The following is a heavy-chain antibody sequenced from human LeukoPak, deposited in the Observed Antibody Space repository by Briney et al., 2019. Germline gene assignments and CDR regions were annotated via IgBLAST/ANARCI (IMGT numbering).Heavy chain of an antibody. CDR1: GGSISSSSYY. J-gene: IGHJ4*02. V-gene: IGHV4-39*07. Sequence: SETLSLTCTVSGGSISSSSYYWGWIRQPPGKGLEWIGSIYYSGSTYYNPSLKSRVTISVDTSKNQFSLKLSSVTAADTAVYYCVRDVNYYDSSGKIDYWGQGTLVAVSS. CDR3: VRDVNYYDSSGKIDY. CDR2: IYYSGST. D-gene: IGHD3-22*01.